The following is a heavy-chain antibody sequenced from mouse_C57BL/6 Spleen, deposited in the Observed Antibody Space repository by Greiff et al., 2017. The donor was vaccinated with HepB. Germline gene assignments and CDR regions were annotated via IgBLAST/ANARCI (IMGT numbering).Heavy chain of an antibody. CDR3: ARQGYYGWYFDV. CDR2: ISNGGGST. CDR1: GFTFSDYY. J-gene: IGHJ1*03. D-gene: IGHD1-1*01. Sequence: EVQGVESGGGLVQPGGSLKLSCAASGFTFSDYYMYWVRQTPEKRLEWVAYISNGGGSTYYPDTVKGRFTISRDNAKNTLDLQMSRLKSEDTAMYYCARQGYYGWYFDVWGTGTTVTVSS. V-gene: IGHV5-12*01.